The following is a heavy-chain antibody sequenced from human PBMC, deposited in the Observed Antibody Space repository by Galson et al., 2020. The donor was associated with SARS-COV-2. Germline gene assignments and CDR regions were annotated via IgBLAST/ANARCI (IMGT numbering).Heavy chain of an antibody. CDR2: TYYRSKWYN. CDR1: GDSVSSNSAA. J-gene: IGHJ4*02. V-gene: IGHV6-1*01. Sequence: SQTLSLTCGISGDSVSSNSAAWNWIRQSPSRGLEWLGRTYYRSKWYNDYAVSVKSRITITPDTSKNQFSLQLNSVTPEDTAVYYCAGGQSGNYWGWVYWGQGNLVTVSS. D-gene: IGHD1-26*01. CDR3: AGGQSGNYWGWVY.